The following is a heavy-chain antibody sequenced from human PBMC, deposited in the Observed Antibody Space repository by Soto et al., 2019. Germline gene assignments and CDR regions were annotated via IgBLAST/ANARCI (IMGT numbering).Heavy chain of an antibody. D-gene: IGHD2-15*01. CDR1: GFTVSSDY. CDR2: IYSDGTI. Sequence: PGGSLRLSCAASGFTVSSDYMNWVRQAPGEGLEWVSIIYSDGTIDYADSVKGRFTISRDNSKNTVYLQMNSLRVEDTAVYYCARGGARSGFNSWGQGTLVTVSS. V-gene: IGHV3-53*01. J-gene: IGHJ4*02. CDR3: ARGGARSGFNS.